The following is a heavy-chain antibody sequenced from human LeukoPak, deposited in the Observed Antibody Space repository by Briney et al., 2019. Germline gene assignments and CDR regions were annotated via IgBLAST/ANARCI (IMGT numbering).Heavy chain of an antibody. CDR2: ISSSSSYI. Sequence: RGGSLRLSCAASGFTFSSYWMNWVRQAPGKGLEWVSSISSSSSYIYYADSVKGRFTISRDNAKNSPYLQMNSLRAEDTAVYYCARDPGGGYSSSWVDYWGQGTLVTVSS. CDR1: GFTFSSYW. D-gene: IGHD6-13*01. V-gene: IGHV3-21*01. J-gene: IGHJ4*02. CDR3: ARDPGGGYSSSWVDY.